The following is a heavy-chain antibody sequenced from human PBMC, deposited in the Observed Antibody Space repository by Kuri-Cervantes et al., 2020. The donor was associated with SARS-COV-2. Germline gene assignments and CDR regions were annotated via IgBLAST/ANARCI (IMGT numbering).Heavy chain of an antibody. D-gene: IGHD3-10*01. CDR3: ARWASSVRTDGFDI. CDR2: ISYSGAT. J-gene: IGHJ3*02. Sequence: GSLRLSCSVSGGSISSESYHWDWIRQPPGKGLEWIGSISYSGATSYDPSLKSRVTISVDTSKNQFSLKLSSVTAADTAVYYCARWASSVRTDGFDIWGQGTMVTVSS. V-gene: IGHV4-39*01. CDR1: GGSISSESYH.